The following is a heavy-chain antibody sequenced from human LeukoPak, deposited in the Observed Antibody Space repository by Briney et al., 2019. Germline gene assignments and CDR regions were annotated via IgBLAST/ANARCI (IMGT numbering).Heavy chain of an antibody. CDR1: GGSFSGYY. Sequence: SETLSLTCAVYGGSFSGYYWSWIRQPPGKGLEWIGEINHSRRTNYNPSLKSRVTISVDTSKNQFSLKLSSVTAADTAVYYCASKDIVATIIFGGQGTLVTVSS. V-gene: IGHV4-34*01. D-gene: IGHD5-12*01. CDR3: ASKDIVATIIF. CDR2: INHSRRT. J-gene: IGHJ4*02.